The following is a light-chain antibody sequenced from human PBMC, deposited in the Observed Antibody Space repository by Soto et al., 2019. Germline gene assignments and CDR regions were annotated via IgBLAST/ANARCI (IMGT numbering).Light chain of an antibody. V-gene: IGKV3-20*01. CDR3: EQYGSSPPSIT. J-gene: IGKJ5*01. CDR1: XSVSHNY. CDR2: GTY. Sequence: TPSPATTSVSSVHRAALYCXXXXSVSHNYLAWYQQKPGQAPRLLIYGTYNRATGIPDRFTGSGSGTDLTLTISSLEPEDFAVYYCEQYGSSPPSITFGQGTRLEIK.